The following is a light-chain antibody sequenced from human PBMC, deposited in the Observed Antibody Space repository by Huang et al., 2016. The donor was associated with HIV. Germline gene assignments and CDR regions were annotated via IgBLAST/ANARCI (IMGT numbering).Light chain of an antibody. Sequence: EIVLTQSPVTLSLSPGERATLSCRAIQSVSKYLAWYQKKPGQAPRLLIYDASNRSTGVPARFSGSGSGTDFTLTINSLEAEDFAVYYCQQRSIWTPLTFGGGTKVEVK. V-gene: IGKV3-11*01. CDR1: QSVSKY. CDR3: QQRSIWTPLT. CDR2: DAS. J-gene: IGKJ4*01.